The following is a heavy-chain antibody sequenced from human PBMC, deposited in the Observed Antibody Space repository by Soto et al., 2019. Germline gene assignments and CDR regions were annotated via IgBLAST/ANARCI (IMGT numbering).Heavy chain of an antibody. CDR2: ISAYNGNT. V-gene: IGHV1-18*01. J-gene: IGHJ3*02. CDR1: GYTFTSYG. Sequence: ASVKVSCKASGYTFTSYGISWVRQAPGQGLEWMGWISAYNGNTNYAQKLQGRVTMTTDTSTSTAYMELRSLGSDDTAVYYCARESGSYCSGGSCSLDAFDIWGQGTMVTVSS. D-gene: IGHD2-15*01. CDR3: ARESGSYCSGGSCSLDAFDI.